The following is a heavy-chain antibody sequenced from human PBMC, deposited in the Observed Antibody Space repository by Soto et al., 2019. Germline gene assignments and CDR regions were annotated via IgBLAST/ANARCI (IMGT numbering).Heavy chain of an antibody. CDR2: IYSGGST. J-gene: IGHJ5*02. CDR3: ARATMIGLLSS. V-gene: IGHV3-66*01. D-gene: IGHD3-22*01. Sequence: GFLRFPCVASWFACRGNFISCVRQAPGKGLEWVSVIYSGGSTYYADSVKGRFTISRDNSENTLYLQMNSLRAEDTAIYYCARATMIGLLSSWGQGTLVTVSS. CDR1: WFACRGNF.